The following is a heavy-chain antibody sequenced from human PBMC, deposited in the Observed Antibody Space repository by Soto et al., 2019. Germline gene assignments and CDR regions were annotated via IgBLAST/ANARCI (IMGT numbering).Heavy chain of an antibody. D-gene: IGHD3-10*01. Sequence: PGESLKISCKGSGYSFTSYWIGWVRQMPRKDLEWMGFIYPGDSDTRYSPSLQGQVTISADKSISTAYLQWSSLEASDTGMYYCARRSEFLFYGMEVWGQGTTVTVS. CDR2: IYPGDSDT. CDR1: GYSFTSYW. J-gene: IGHJ6*02. V-gene: IGHV5-51*01. CDR3: ARRSEFLFYGMEV.